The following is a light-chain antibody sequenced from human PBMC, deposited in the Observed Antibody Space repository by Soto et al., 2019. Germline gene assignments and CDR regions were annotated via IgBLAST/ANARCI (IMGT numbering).Light chain of an antibody. CDR2: DSN. J-gene: IGLJ2*01. Sequence: QSVLTQPPSVSAAPGQKVTISCSGSSSNIGNNYVSWYQQLPGTAPKLLIYDSNKRPSGIPDRFSGSKSGTSATLGITGLQPEDAADYYCGIWDSSLSAVVFGGGTKLTVL. V-gene: IGLV1-51*01. CDR3: GIWDSSLSAVV. CDR1: SSNIGNNY.